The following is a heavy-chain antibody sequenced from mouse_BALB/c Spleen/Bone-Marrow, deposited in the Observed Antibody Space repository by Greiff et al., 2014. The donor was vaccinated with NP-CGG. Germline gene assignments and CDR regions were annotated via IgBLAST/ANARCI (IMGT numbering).Heavy chain of an antibody. CDR3: ARGYYGSSYIGY. D-gene: IGHD1-1*01. J-gene: IGHJ3*01. CDR2: ISDGGSYT. V-gene: IGHV5-4*02. CDR1: GFTFSNYY. Sequence: EVMLVESGGGLVKPGGSLKLSCAASGFTFSNYYMYWVRQTPEKRLEWVATISDGGSYTYYPDSVKGRFTISRDNANNNLYLQMSSLKSEDTAMYYCARGYYGSSYIGYWGQGTLVTVST.